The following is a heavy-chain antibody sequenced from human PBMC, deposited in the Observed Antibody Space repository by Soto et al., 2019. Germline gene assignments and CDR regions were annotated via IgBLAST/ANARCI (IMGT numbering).Heavy chain of an antibody. Sequence: GWSLRLSCASSVFTFINYAMHWVRRAPGKGLGWVAVISHDGSNKYYADSVKGRFTISRDNSKNTLYLQMNSLRAEDTAVYYCASGTTGRTGPQELDYWGQGTLVTVS. CDR3: ASGTTGRTGPQELDY. D-gene: IGHD1-1*01. V-gene: IGHV3-30-3*01. CDR1: VFTFINYA. CDR2: ISHDGSNK. J-gene: IGHJ4*02.